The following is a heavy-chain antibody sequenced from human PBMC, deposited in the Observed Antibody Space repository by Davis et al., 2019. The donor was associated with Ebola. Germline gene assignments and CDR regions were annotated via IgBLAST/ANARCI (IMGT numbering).Heavy chain of an antibody. Sequence: SVKVSCKASGGTFSNFAISWVRKAPGQGLEWVGGIIPLFGTTNYAQKFQGRVTMTRVTSITTAYMELSNLRSEDTAVYYCARGGGSHFPLDNWGQGTLVTVSS. CDR3: ARGGGSHFPLDN. D-gene: IGHD1-26*01. CDR2: IIPLFGTT. CDR1: GGTFSNFA. V-gene: IGHV1-69*05. J-gene: IGHJ4*02.